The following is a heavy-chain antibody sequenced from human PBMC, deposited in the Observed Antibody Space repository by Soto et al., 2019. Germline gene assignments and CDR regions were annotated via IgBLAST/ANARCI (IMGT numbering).Heavy chain of an antibody. D-gene: IGHD3-9*01. CDR1: GFSLSTSGVG. J-gene: IGHJ4*02. CDR2: IYWNDDK. Sequence: VSGPTLVNPPQTLTLTCTFSGFSLSTSGVGVGWIRQPPGKALEWLALIYWNDDKRYSPSLKSRLNITKDTSKNQVGPTMTNMEPVDTATYYCEHSLYLPDILTGYYHGLFDYWGQGTLVTVSS. V-gene: IGHV2-5*01. CDR3: EHSLYLPDILTGYYHGLFDY.